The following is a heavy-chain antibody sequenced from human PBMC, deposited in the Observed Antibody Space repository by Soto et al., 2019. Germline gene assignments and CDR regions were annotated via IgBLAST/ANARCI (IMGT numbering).Heavy chain of an antibody. CDR3: AKGSSSARPYYFDY. D-gene: IGHD2-2*01. J-gene: IGHJ4*02. V-gene: IGHV3-23*01. Sequence: GVSMRLSCAAAGCNFIIYSMSWVRKDPGKGLDWVSAISGSGTSPYYADSVKGRFTISRDKSTNTVFLQMNSLRAEDTAVYYCAKGSSSARPYYFDYWGQGALVTVSS. CDR2: ISGSGTSP. CDR1: GCNFIIYS.